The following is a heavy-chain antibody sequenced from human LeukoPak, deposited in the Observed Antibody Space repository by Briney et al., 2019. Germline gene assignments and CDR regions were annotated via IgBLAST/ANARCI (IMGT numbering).Heavy chain of an antibody. CDR2: IKEDGSEK. CDR1: GFTFSRYW. D-gene: IGHD3/OR15-3a*01. V-gene: IGHV3-7*05. CDR3: ARQVPYDFAPDY. Sequence: GASLRLSCAASGFTFSRYWMNWVHQAPGKGQEWVANIKEDGSEKNYVDSVKGRFTISRDNAKNSLYLQLSSLRDEDTAVYYCARQVPYDFAPDYWGQGTLVTVSS. J-gene: IGHJ4*02.